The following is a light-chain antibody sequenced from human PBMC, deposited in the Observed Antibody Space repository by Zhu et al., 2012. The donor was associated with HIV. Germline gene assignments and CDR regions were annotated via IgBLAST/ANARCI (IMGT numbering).Light chain of an antibody. CDR2: DAS. J-gene: IGKJ2*01. CDR1: QSVSTY. Sequence: EIVLTQSPATLSLSPGERATLSCRASQSVSTYLAWYQQKPGQAPRLLIYDASNRATGIPARFSGSGSGTDFTLTISRLEPEDFAVYYCQHYVPSPMYTFGQGTKLEIK. CDR3: QHYVPSPMYT. V-gene: IGKV3-11*01.